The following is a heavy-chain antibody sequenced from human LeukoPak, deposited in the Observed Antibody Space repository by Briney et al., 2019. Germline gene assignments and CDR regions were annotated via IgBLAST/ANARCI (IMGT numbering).Heavy chain of an antibody. CDR1: GGSFSGYY. CDR2: INHSGST. Sequence: ASETLSLTCAVYGGSFSGYYWSWIRQPPGKGLEWIGEINHSGSTNYNPSLKSRVTISVDTSKNQFSLKLSSVTAADTAVYYCARRYYCSSTSCYRPFDDWGQGTLVTVSS. D-gene: IGHD2-2*02. J-gene: IGHJ4*02. CDR3: ARRYYCSSTSCYRPFDD. V-gene: IGHV4-34*01.